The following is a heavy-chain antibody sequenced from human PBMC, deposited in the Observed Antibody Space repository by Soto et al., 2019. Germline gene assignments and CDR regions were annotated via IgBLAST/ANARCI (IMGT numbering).Heavy chain of an antibody. J-gene: IGHJ5*02. Sequence: GASVKVSCRASGFTFTSSAVQWVRQARGQRLEWIGWIVVGSGNTNYAQKFQERVTITRDMSTSTAYMELSSLRSEDTAVYYCARALEVYWFDPWGQGTLVTVSS. V-gene: IGHV1-58*01. CDR2: IVVGSGNT. CDR1: GFTFTSSA. D-gene: IGHD3-3*01. CDR3: ARALEVYWFDP.